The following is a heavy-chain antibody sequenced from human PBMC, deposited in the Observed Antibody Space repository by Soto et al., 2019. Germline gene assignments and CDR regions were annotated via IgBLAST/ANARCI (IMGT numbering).Heavy chain of an antibody. V-gene: IGHV1-18*01. CDR3: ARVKVPAAILGAFDL. CDR1: CYTFSTNC. CDR2: INPLKGDT. D-gene: IGHD2-2*02. Sequence: PVEPSCEDSCYTFSTNCITWVRQAHGQGLDWMGWINPLKGDTKSAANFQDRVTMTTDTSTRTAYMELRSLRSDDSAVYYCARVKVPAAILGAFDLCCHGALVTV. J-gene: IGHJ3*01.